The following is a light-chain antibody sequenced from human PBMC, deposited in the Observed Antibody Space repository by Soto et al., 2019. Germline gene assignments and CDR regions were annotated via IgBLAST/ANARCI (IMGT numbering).Light chain of an antibody. CDR3: QQYNNWPWT. Sequence: IVVTQSPATLSVSPVGRATLSCMASQSISDTLAWYQQKPGQAPRLLIHGASTRATGFPARFSGSGSGTDFTLTISSLQSEDFAVYYCQQYNNWPWTFGQGTKVDIK. J-gene: IGKJ1*01. CDR2: GAS. V-gene: IGKV3-15*01. CDR1: QSISDT.